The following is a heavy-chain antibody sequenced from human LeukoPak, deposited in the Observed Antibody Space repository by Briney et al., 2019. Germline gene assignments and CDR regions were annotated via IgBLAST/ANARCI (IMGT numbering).Heavy chain of an antibody. D-gene: IGHD3-16*01. CDR3: ARQKAGDFLDV. J-gene: IGHJ3*01. CDR2: IWPTDSDT. V-gene: IGHV5-51*01. CDR1: GYSFTTYW. Sequence: GESLRISCKVSGYSFTTYWISWVRQMPGKGLEWMGVIWPTDSDTTYSPSFEGQVTISVDKSVSTAYLHWSSLKASDTAIYYCARQKAGDFLDVWGQGTMVTVFS.